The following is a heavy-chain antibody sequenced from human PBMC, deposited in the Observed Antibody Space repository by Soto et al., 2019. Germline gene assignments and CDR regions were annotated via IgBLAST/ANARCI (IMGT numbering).Heavy chain of an antibody. CDR1: GGSISSYY. D-gene: IGHD6-13*01. Sequence: SETLSLTCTVSGGSISSYYWSWIRQPPGKGLEWIGYIYYSGSTNYNPSLKSRVTISVDTSKNQFSLKLSSVTAADTAVYYCARGRIAAAGTEGYYFDYWGQGTLVTVSS. CDR2: IYYSGST. CDR3: ARGRIAAAGTEGYYFDY. V-gene: IGHV4-59*01. J-gene: IGHJ4*02.